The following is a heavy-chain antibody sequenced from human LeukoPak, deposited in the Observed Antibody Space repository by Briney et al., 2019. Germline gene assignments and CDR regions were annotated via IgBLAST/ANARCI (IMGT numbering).Heavy chain of an antibody. J-gene: IGHJ5*02. D-gene: IGHD3-22*01. Sequence: PSETLSLTCTVSGGSISSSSYYWGWIRQPPGKGLEWIGSIYYSGSTYYNPSLKSRVTISVDTSKNQFSLKLSSVTAADTAVYYCAREYYYDSSGYTWGQGALVTVSS. CDR1: GGSISSSSYY. CDR2: IYYSGST. CDR3: AREYYYDSSGYT. V-gene: IGHV4-39*01.